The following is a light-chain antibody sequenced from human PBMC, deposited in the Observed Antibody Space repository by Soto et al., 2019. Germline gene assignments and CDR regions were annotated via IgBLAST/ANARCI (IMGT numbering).Light chain of an antibody. Sequence: EIVMTQSPATLSLSQGERATLSCRSSESVSTNLAWYQQKAGQAPRLLIYGASTRATGIPDRFSGSGSGTDFTLTISRLQSEDFAVYYCQQYYNWPPRITFGQGTRLEIK. CDR2: GAS. CDR1: ESVSTN. V-gene: IGKV3-15*01. CDR3: QQYYNWPPRIT. J-gene: IGKJ5*01.